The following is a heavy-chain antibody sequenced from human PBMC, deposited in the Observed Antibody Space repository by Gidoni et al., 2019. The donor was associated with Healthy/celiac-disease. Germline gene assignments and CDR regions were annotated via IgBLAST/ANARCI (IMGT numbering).Heavy chain of an antibody. D-gene: IGHD2-2*02. V-gene: IGHV3-23*01. CDR3: AKGYCSSPSCYKGPFDP. Sequence: EVEQLESGGGLVQPGGSLRHSWEAAGCTFSSYAMGWVRQAPGKGMEWVSAISVSGGSIYSADSVKGRFTISRDNSKNTLYLQMNSLRAEDTAVYYCAKGYCSSPSCYKGPFDPWGQGTLVTVSS. CDR1: GCTFSSYA. J-gene: IGHJ5*02. CDR2: ISVSGGSI.